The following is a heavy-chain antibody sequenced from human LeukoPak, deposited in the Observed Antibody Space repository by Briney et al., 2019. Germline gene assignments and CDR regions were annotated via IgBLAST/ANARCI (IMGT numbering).Heavy chain of an antibody. CDR3: ARSQMEWLSYFDY. J-gene: IGHJ4*02. CDR1: GFTSSSYA. Sequence: PGGSLRLSCAASGFTSSSYAMHWVRQAPGKGLEWVAVISYDGSNKDYADSGRGRFTSSRDNFTNTLYLQMSSLRAEDTVVYYCARSQMEWLSYFDYWGQGTLVTVSS. CDR2: ISYDGSNK. V-gene: IGHV3-30*15. D-gene: IGHD3-3*01.